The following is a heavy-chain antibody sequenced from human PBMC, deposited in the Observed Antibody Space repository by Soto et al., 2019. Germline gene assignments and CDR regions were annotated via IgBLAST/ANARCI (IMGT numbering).Heavy chain of an antibody. CDR2: IKEDGSEI. CDR3: ARVLRWGWFGP. J-gene: IGHJ5*02. V-gene: IGHV3-7*01. Sequence: EVQLVESGGGLVQPWGSLRLSCSSSGFTFSSYTMGWVRQAPGKGLEWVANIKEDGSEIYYMESVKGIFTISRDNAKNSLYLQMNSLRAEHTAIYYCARVLRWGWFGPWGQGTLVTVSS. D-gene: IGHD3-16*01. CDR1: GFTFSSYT.